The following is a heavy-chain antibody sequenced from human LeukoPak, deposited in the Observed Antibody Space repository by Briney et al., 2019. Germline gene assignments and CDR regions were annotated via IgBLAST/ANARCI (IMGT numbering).Heavy chain of an antibody. Sequence: SETLSLTCTVSGGSISSSSYYWGWIRQPPGKGLEWIGSIYYSGSTYYNPSLKSRVTISVDTSKNQFSLKLSSVTAADTAVYYCARLEMATSSTFDYWGQGTLVTVSS. CDR2: IYYSGST. J-gene: IGHJ4*02. CDR3: ARLEMATSSTFDY. D-gene: IGHD5-24*01. V-gene: IGHV4-39*01. CDR1: GGSISSSSYY.